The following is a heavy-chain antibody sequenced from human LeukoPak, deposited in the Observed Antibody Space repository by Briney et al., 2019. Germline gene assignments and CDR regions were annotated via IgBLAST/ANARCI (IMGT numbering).Heavy chain of an antibody. J-gene: IGHJ4*02. Sequence: GGSLRLSCAASGFTFSSYGMHWVRQAPGKGLEWVAVISYDGSNKYYADSVKGRFTISRDNSKNTLYLQMNSLRAEDTAVYYCAKDLGHYYDSSGYDYWGQGTLVTVSS. CDR1: GFTFSSYG. CDR2: ISYDGSNK. V-gene: IGHV3-30*18. CDR3: AKDLGHYYDSSGYDY. D-gene: IGHD3-22*01.